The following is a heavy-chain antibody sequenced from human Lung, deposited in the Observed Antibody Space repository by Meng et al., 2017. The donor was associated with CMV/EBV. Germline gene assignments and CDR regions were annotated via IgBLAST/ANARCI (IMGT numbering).Heavy chain of an antibody. CDR1: GFSVNSNF. J-gene: IGHJ6*04. Sequence: GESLKISCAASGFSVNSNFMNWVRQAPGKGLEWVSVIYTGGITYYADPVKGRFTISRDNSKITVHLQMNNLRPGDTAVYYCARELRPSGGGREGGGKG. CDR3: ARELRPSGGGREG. D-gene: IGHD3-10*01. V-gene: IGHV3-53*01. CDR2: IYTGGIT.